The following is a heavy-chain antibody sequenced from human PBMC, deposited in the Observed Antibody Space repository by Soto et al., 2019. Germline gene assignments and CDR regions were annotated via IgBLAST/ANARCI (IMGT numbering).Heavy chain of an antibody. Sequence: PGGSLRLSCAASGFTFSNSWMHWVRQAPGKGLVWVSRVSGDGSSTNYADSVKGRFTISRDNAKNTLYLQMNSLRAEDAAVYYCAKGRGVLFYFDQWGQGTLVTVSS. J-gene: IGHJ4*02. CDR1: GFTFSNSW. D-gene: IGHD2-21*01. CDR2: VSGDGSST. CDR3: AKGRGVLFYFDQ. V-gene: IGHV3-74*01.